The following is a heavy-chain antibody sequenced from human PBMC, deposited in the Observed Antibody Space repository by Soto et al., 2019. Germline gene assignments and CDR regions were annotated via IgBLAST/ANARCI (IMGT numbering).Heavy chain of an antibody. D-gene: IGHD1-20*01. CDR2: IIPIFGTA. Sequence: QVQLVQSGAEVKKPGSSVKVSCKASGGTFSSYAISWVRQAPGQGLEWMGGIIPIFGTANYAQKFQGRVTITADESTSTAYMELSRLRSEDTAVYYCARRITGTHDYYYYYGMDVWGQGTTVTVSS. V-gene: IGHV1-69*01. CDR1: GGTFSSYA. CDR3: ARRITGTHDYYYYYGMDV. J-gene: IGHJ6*02.